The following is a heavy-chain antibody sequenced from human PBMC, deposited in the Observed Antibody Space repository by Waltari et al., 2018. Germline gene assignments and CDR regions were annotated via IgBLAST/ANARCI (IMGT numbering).Heavy chain of an antibody. Sequence: QVQLVESGGGVVQPGRSLRLSCAASGFTFRTYGMHWVRQAPGKGLEWVAVIWYDGSNIYYADSVKGRFTISRDNSKNTLYLQMNSLRSEDTAVYYCARALGILDYYFGLDVWGQGATVTVSS. CDR3: ARALGILDYYFGLDV. J-gene: IGHJ6*02. CDR2: IWYDGSNI. CDR1: GFTFRTYG. D-gene: IGHD2-8*02. V-gene: IGHV3-33*01.